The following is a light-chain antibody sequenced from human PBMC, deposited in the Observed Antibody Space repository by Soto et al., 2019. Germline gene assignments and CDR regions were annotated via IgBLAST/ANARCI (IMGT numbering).Light chain of an antibody. CDR3: LQDYGDSWT. CDR2: AAS. V-gene: IGKV1-6*01. Sequence: QMTQSPSSLSASVGEKIIITCRASRDVGSDVSWYQQKPGQAPKLLTYAASNLYTGVPSRFSGSRSGTEFTLTISSLQPEDFASYYCLQDYGDSWTLGQGTKVDIK. J-gene: IGKJ1*01. CDR1: RDVGSD.